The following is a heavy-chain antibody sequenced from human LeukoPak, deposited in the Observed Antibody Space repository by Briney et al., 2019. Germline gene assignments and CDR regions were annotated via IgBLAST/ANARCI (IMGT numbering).Heavy chain of an antibody. V-gene: IGHV3-74*01. D-gene: IGHD3-3*01. Sequence: PGGSVRLSCEASGFTFSRYWMHWVRQAPGKGLVWVSRIKSDGKKNYADSVKGRFTISRDNAKNTVSLQMNSLRADDTGVYYCARAPSEVGGYYPEYFRHWGQGTLVTVSS. CDR3: ARAPSEVGGYYPEYFRH. CDR2: IKSDGKK. J-gene: IGHJ1*01. CDR1: GFTFSRYW.